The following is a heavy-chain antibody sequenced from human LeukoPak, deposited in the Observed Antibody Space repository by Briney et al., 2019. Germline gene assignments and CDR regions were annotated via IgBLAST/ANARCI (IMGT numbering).Heavy chain of an antibody. V-gene: IGHV3-11*03. D-gene: IGHD5-18*01. Sequence: PGGSLRLSCAASGFTFSDYYMSWIRQAPGKGLEWVSYISSSSSYTNYADSVKGRFTISRDNAKNSLYLQMNSLRAEDTAVYYCARSSEYRYGWWSVGPFDYWGQGTLVTVSS. CDR3: ARSSEYRYGWWSVGPFDY. CDR2: ISSSSSYT. CDR1: GFTFSDYY. J-gene: IGHJ4*02.